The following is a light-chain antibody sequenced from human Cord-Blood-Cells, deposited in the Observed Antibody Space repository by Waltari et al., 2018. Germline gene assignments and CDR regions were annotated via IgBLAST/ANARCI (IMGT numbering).Light chain of an antibody. CDR2: DVS. CDR3: SSYTSSSTL. V-gene: IGLV2-14*01. J-gene: IGLJ1*01. CDR1: SLDVGGYNY. Sequence: QSALPQPPSVSGSPGHPITIPCTGPSLDVGGYNYVSWYQQHPGKAPKLMIYDVSNRPSGVSNRFSGSKSGNTASLTISGLQAEDEADYYCSSYTSSSTLFGTGTKVTVL.